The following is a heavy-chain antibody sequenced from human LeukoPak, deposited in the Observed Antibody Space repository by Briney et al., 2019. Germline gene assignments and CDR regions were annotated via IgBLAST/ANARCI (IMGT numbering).Heavy chain of an antibody. V-gene: IGHV3-30*03. Sequence: GGSLRLSCAASGFTVSSNYMSWVRQAPGKGLEWVAVTLYDGTMAYYADSVKGRFTISRDNAKNTLYLQMNSLRAEDTAVYYCAREMYSSGWYGWNYFDYWGQGTLVTVSS. CDR3: AREMYSSGWYGWNYFDY. CDR2: TLYDGTMA. CDR1: GFTVSSNY. D-gene: IGHD6-19*01. J-gene: IGHJ4*02.